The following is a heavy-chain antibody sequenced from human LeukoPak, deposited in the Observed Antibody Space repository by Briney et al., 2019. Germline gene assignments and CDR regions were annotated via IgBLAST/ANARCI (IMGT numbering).Heavy chain of an antibody. CDR2: INTNTGNP. V-gene: IGHV7-4-1*02. CDR3: AREGCSGGSCYITSGGY. CDR1: GYTFTNYA. Sequence: ASVKVSCKASGYTFTNYAMNWVRQAPGQGLEWMGWINTNTGNPTYAQGFTGRFVFSLDTSVSTAYLQISSLKAEDTAVYYCAREGCSGGSCYITSGGYWGQGTLVTVFS. D-gene: IGHD2-15*01. J-gene: IGHJ4*02.